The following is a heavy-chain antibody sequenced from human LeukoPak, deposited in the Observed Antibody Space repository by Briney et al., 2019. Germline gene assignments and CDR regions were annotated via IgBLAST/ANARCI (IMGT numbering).Heavy chain of an antibody. CDR1: GFTFSDYY. Sequence: GGSLRLSCAASGFTFSDYYMSWIRQAPGKGLEWVSYISSSGSTIYYADSVKGRFTISRDNAKSSLYLQMNSLRAGDTAVYYCARGVWSKPGYYYYGMDVWGQGTTVTVSS. J-gene: IGHJ6*02. V-gene: IGHV3-11*01. CDR3: ARGVWSKPGYYYYGMDV. CDR2: ISSSGSTI. D-gene: IGHD2-21*01.